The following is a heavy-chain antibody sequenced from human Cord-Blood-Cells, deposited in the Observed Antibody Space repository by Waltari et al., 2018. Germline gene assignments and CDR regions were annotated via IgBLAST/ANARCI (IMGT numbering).Heavy chain of an antibody. CDR1: GGSFSGYY. J-gene: IGHJ4*02. V-gene: IGHV4-34*01. CDR3: ARHGGPLGYFDY. Sequence: QVQLQQWGAGLLKPSETLSLTCAVYGGSFSGYYWSWTRQPPGKGLEWIGEINHSGSTNYNPSLKSRVTISVDTSKNQFSLKLSSVTAADTAVYYCARHGGPLGYFDYWGQGTLVTVSS. D-gene: IGHD3-16*01. CDR2: INHSGST.